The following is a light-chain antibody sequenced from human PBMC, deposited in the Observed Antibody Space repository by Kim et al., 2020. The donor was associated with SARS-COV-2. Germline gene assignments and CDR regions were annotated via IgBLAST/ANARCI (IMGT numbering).Light chain of an antibody. V-gene: IGKV3-20*01. CDR2: ATS. Sequence: ENVLTQSPGTLSLSPGERATLSCRASQSVSSSYLAWYQQKPGQAPRLVIYATSNRAIGIPDRFSGSGSGTDFTLTNSRLEPEDFAVYYCQQYGSSPRTFGQGTKVDIK. CDR3: QQYGSSPRT. CDR1: QSVSSSY. J-gene: IGKJ1*01.